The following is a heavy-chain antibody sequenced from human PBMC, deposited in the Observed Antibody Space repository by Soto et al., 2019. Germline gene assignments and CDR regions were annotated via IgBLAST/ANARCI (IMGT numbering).Heavy chain of an antibody. Sequence: LSCAASGFTFSTSAMHWVRQAPGKGLEWMTVISYDGSKSHYADSVKGRFTISRDNAKKSLYLQMNSLRAEDTAVYYCARDGGYSGYDFFDYWGRGTLVTVSS. CDR3: ARDGGYSGYDFFDY. V-gene: IGHV3-30-3*01. J-gene: IGHJ4*02. CDR1: GFTFSTSA. CDR2: ISYDGSKS. D-gene: IGHD5-12*01.